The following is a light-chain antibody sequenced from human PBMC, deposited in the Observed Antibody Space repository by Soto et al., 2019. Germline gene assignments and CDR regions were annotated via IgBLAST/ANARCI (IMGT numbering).Light chain of an antibody. CDR2: QAT. J-gene: IGKJ4*01. CDR1: QSISGW. CDR3: QQYKTYPLT. Sequence: DIQMTQSPSTLSASVGERVDITCRASQSISGWLAWYQQKPGKAPKLLIYQATILESGVPSTFSGSGSGTEFTLTINSLRPDDIVTYYCQQYKTYPLTFGGGTKVDIK. V-gene: IGKV1-5*03.